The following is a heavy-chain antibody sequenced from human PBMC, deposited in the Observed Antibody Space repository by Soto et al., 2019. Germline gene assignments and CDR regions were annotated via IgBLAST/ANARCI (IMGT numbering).Heavy chain of an antibody. CDR2: IIPTFGRT. V-gene: IGHV1-69*18. CDR3: ERDPLSSFAMDV. D-gene: IGHD3-10*02. CDR1: GDTFSSYA. Sequence: QVQLVQSGAEVKKPGSSVKVSCKASGDTFSSYAISWVRQAPGQGLEWMGKIIPTFGRTNYAQKFQGRLTISADDSTTTVYMELRSLLSEDTAVYYCERDPLSSFAMDVWVQGTTVIVSS. J-gene: IGHJ6*02.